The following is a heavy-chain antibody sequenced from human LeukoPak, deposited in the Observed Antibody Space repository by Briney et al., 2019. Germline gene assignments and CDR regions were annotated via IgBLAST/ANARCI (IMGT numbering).Heavy chain of an antibody. CDR1: GFTFSSYW. J-gene: IGHJ6*03. Sequence: GGSLRLSCAASGFTFSSYWMSWVRQAPGKGLEWVANIKQDGSEKYYVDSVRGRFTISRDNAKNSLYLQMNSLRAEDTAVYYCAREGSDWNYYYYMDVWGKGTTVTISS. CDR2: IKQDGSEK. CDR3: AREGSDWNYYYYMDV. D-gene: IGHD6-19*01. V-gene: IGHV3-7*01.